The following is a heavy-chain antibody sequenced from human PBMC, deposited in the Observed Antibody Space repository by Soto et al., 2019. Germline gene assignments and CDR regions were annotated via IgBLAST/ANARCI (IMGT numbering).Heavy chain of an antibody. CDR1: GYSFTSYW. CDR2: IYPGDSDT. J-gene: IGHJ6*02. Sequence: GESLKISGKGSGYSFTSYWIGWVRQMPGKGLEWMGIIYPGDSDTRYSPSFQGQVTISADKSISTAYLQWSSLKASDTAMYYCATRLHSGAYYCYYGTDGSCPVTTIAV. D-gene: IGHD4-17*01. CDR3: ATRLHSGAYYCYYGTDG. V-gene: IGHV5-51*01.